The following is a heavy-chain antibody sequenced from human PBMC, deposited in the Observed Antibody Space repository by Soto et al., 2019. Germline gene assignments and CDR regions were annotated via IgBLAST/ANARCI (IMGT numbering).Heavy chain of an antibody. CDR3: ARGDPGAIATRLFDS. CDR2: ISSSSSYI. CDR1: GFTFSSYS. D-gene: IGHD6-6*01. Sequence: PGGSLRLSCAASGFTFSSYSMNWVRQAPGKGLEWVSSISSSSSYIYYADSVKGRLTISRDNAKNTLYLQMNSLRAEDTAVYYCARGDPGAIATRLFDSWGQGTLVTVSS. J-gene: IGHJ4*02. V-gene: IGHV3-21*01.